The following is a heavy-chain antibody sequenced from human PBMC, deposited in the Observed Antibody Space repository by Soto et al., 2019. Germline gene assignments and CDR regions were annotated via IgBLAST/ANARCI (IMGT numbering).Heavy chain of an antibody. Sequence: QVQLVQSGAEVKKPGSSVKVSCKASGGTFSSYAISWVRQAPGQGLEWMGGIIPIFGTANYAQKFQGRVTITADKSTSTAYMELSSLRSEDTAVYYCGRCLDTAMVKVYYYGMDVWGQGTTVTVSS. V-gene: IGHV1-69*06. J-gene: IGHJ6*02. D-gene: IGHD5-18*01. CDR1: GGTFSSYA. CDR3: GRCLDTAMVKVYYYGMDV. CDR2: IIPIFGTA.